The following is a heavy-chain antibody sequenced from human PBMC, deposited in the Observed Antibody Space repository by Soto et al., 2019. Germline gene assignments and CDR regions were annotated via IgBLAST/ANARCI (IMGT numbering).Heavy chain of an antibody. Sequence: GGSLRLSCAASGFTFDDYAMHWVRQAPGKGLEWVSGISWNSGSIGYADSVEGRFTISRDNAKNSLYLQMNSLRAEDTALYFCAKVPRSSSCYLFDYWGQVTLLTVST. D-gene: IGHD6-13*01. J-gene: IGHJ4*02. CDR3: AKVPRSSSCYLFDY. CDR2: ISWNSGSI. V-gene: IGHV3-9*01. CDR1: GFTFDDYA.